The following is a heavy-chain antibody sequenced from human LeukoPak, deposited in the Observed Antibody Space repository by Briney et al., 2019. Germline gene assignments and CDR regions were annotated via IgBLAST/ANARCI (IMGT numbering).Heavy chain of an antibody. V-gene: IGHV1-2*02. Sequence: ASVKVSCKASGYTFTGYYMHWVRQAPGQGLEWMGWINPNSGGTNYAQKFQGRVTMTRDTSISTAYIELSRLRSDDTAVYYCARDRHAPAYYDFWSGYYPNAFDIWGQGTMVTVSS. J-gene: IGHJ3*02. D-gene: IGHD3-3*01. CDR1: GYTFTGYY. CDR3: ARDRHAPAYYDFWSGYYPNAFDI. CDR2: INPNSGGT.